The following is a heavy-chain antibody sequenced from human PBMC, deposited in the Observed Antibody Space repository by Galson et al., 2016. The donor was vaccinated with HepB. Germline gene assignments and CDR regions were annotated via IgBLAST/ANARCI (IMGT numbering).Heavy chain of an antibody. J-gene: IGHJ4*02. CDR1: GFSLTTDDMC. CDR2: IDWDGDK. CDR3: ARTVLSVTSAHYSDF. V-gene: IGHV2-70*18. Sequence: PALVKPTQTLTLTCTFSGFSLTTDDMCVSWVRQASGKALEWLALIDWDGDKYYSTSLQTRLTISRDTSKSQVVLTMTHMAPVDTATYYCARTVLSVTSAHYSDFWGQGTLVTVSS. D-gene: IGHD4-17*01.